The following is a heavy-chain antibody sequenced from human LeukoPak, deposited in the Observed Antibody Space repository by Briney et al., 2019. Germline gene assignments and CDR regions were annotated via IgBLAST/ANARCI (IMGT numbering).Heavy chain of an antibody. V-gene: IGHV4-34*01. CDR3: ARVWFGEYDVFDY. J-gene: IGHJ4*02. D-gene: IGHD3-10*01. CDR2: INHSGST. CDR1: GGSFSGYY. Sequence: PSETLSLTCAVYGGSFSGYYWSWIRQPPGKGLEWIGEINHSGSTNYNPSLKSRVTISVDTSKNQFSLKLSSVTAADTAVYYCARVWFGEYDVFDYWGQGTLVTVSS.